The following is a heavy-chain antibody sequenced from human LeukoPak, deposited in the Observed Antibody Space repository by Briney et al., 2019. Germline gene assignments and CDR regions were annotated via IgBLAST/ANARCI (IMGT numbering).Heavy chain of an antibody. J-gene: IGHJ4*02. Sequence: GGSLRLSCAASGFTFSDYYMSWIRQAPGKGLEWVSYISSSSSYTNYADSVKGRFTISRDNAKNSLYLQMNSLRAEDTAVYYCARCGYSYGKPLLDYWGQGTLVTVSS. CDR2: ISSSSSYT. V-gene: IGHV3-11*03. D-gene: IGHD5-18*01. CDR1: GFTFSDYY. CDR3: ARCGYSYGKPLLDY.